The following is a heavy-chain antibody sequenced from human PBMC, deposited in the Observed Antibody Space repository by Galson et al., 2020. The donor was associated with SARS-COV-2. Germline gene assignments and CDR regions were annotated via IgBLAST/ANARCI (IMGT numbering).Heavy chain of an antibody. CDR2: VNHRGST. CDR3: ARGTRDITMIVVVMTAVSCHFDL. D-gene: IGHD3-22*01. V-gene: IGHV4-34*01. Sequence: SETLSLTCAVYGGSFSDYYWSWIRQPPGRGLEWIGEVNHRGSTSYNPSLESRVRISLDASKKQFSLKLSSVTAADSGVYYCARGTRDITMIVVVMTAVSCHFDLWCQGSLVTVSS. J-gene: IGHJ4*02. CDR1: GGSFSDYY.